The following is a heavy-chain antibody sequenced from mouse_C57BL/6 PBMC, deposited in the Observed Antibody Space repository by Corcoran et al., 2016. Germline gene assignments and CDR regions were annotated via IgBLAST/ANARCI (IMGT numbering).Heavy chain of an antibody. CDR1: GYSITSGYY. CDR2: INYDGSN. J-gene: IGHJ3*01. CDR3: AMGGGSSGCLAY. V-gene: IGHV3-6*01. D-gene: IGHD3-2*02. Sequence: DVQLQESGPGLVKPSQSLSLTCSVTGYSITSGYYWNWIRQFPGNKLEWMGDINYDGSNNYNPSLKNRISITRDTSKNQFFLKLNSVTAEDTATYYCAMGGGSSGCLAYGGQGTLVTVSA.